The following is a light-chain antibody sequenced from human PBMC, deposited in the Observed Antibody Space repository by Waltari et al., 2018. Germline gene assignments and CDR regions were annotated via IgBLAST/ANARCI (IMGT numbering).Light chain of an antibody. Sequence: DIQMTQAPSSLSASVGDRVTITCRASQSISNYLNWYKQKPGKAPKLLSYAASSLQSGVPSRFSGSGSGTDFTLTISSLQPEDFATYYCQQSYSTPRTFGQGTKVEIK. J-gene: IGKJ1*01. CDR3: QQSYSTPRT. V-gene: IGKV1-39*01. CDR2: AAS. CDR1: QSISNY.